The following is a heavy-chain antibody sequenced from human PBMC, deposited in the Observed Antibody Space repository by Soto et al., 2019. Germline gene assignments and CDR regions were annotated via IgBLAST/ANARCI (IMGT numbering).Heavy chain of an antibody. D-gene: IGHD5-12*01. CDR3: ARRKGYGYYYYYYGMDV. V-gene: IGHV1-8*01. CDR1: GYTFTSDD. CDR2: MNPNSGNT. J-gene: IGHJ6*02. Sequence: GASVKVSCKASGYTFTSDDINWVRQATGQGLEWMGWMNPNSGNTGYAKKFQGRVTMTRNTSISTAYMELSSLRSEDPAVYYCARRKGYGYYYYYYGMDVWGQGTTVTVSS.